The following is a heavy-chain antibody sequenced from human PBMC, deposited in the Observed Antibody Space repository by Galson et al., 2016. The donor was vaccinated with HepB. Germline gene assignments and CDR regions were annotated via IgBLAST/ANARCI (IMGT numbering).Heavy chain of an antibody. D-gene: IGHD2-2*01. CDR1: GFTFNDFA. CDR3: AKYQGHPVTTYHFDY. Sequence: SLRLSCAASGFTFNDFAMGWVRQAPGKGLEWVPLIFGRGGGTYYRDSVKGRFTISRDNSKNTLYLQMSSLTAEDTALYYCAKYQGHPVTTYHFDYWGQGTLVTVSS. V-gene: IGHV3-23*01. CDR2: IFGRGGGT. J-gene: IGHJ4*02.